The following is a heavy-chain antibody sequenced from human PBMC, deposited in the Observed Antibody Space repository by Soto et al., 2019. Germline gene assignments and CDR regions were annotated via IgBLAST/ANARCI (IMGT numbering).Heavy chain of an antibody. D-gene: IGHD1-20*01. V-gene: IGHV3-74*01. CDR2: INSDGSSI. J-gene: IGHJ4*02. Sequence: PGGSLRFSCATSGFDFSNTWIHWVRQVPGQGLVWVSRINSDGSSIIYADSVKGRFTLSRDNAKNTVHLQMSSLRVEDTAVYYCAKDWYHTIDSWGQGIPVTVSS. CDR1: GFDFSNTW. CDR3: AKDWYHTIDS.